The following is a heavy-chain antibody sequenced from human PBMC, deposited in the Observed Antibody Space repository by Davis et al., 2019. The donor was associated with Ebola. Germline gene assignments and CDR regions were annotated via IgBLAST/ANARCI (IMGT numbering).Heavy chain of an antibody. CDR3: ARMCSGGSCHNDAFDI. V-gene: IGHV1-46*01. Sequence: AASVKVFCKASGYTFTSYYMHWVRQAPGQGLEWMGIINPSGGRTSHAQKFQGRVTMTRDTSTSTVYMELSSLRSEDTAMYYCARMCSGGSCHNDAFDIWGQGTMVTVSS. J-gene: IGHJ3*02. CDR1: GYTFTSYY. D-gene: IGHD2-15*01. CDR2: INPSGGRT.